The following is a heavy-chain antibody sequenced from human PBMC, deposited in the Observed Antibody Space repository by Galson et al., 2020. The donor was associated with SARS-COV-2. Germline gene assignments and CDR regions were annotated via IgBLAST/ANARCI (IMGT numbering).Heavy chain of an antibody. V-gene: IGHV4-34*01. D-gene: IGHD3-22*01. CDR2: INHSGST. CDR3: ARSRQDVTMIVVAINAYYHYMDV. J-gene: IGHJ6*03. Sequence: SETLSLTCAVYGGSFSDYYWSWIRQSPGKGLEWIGEINHSGSTKSSPSLRSRVTIAVDTSKNQFSLKLTSMTAADTAVYYCARSRQDVTMIVVAINAYYHYMDVWSKGTTVTISS. CDR1: GGSFSDYY.